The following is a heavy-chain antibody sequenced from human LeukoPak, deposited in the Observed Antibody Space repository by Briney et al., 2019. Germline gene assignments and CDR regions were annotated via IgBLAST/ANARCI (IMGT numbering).Heavy chain of an antibody. CDR2: ISGSGGST. CDR1: GFTFSSYA. V-gene: IGHV3-23*01. J-gene: IGHJ1*01. CDR3: AKGHGYSSSWLYFQH. D-gene: IGHD6-13*01. Sequence: GGSLRLSCAASGFTFSSYAMSWVRQAPGKGLEWVSAISGSGGSTYYADSVKGRFTISRDNSKNTLYLQMNSLRAEDTAVYYCAKGHGYSSSWLYFQHWGQGTLVTVSS.